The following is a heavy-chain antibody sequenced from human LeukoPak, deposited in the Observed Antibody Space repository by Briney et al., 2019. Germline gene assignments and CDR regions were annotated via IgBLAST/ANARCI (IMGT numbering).Heavy chain of an antibody. CDR3: ASDVGGNSPRYYYGLDV. V-gene: IGHV4-59*01. Sequence: PSETLSLTCTVSGGSISSYYWSWIRQPPGKGLEWIGYIYYSGRTNYNPSLKSRVTISVDTSKNEISLKLSSVTAADTAFYYCASDVGGNSPRYYYGLDVWGQGTTVTVSS. J-gene: IGHJ6*02. CDR1: GGSISSYY. CDR2: IYYSGRT. D-gene: IGHD4-23*01.